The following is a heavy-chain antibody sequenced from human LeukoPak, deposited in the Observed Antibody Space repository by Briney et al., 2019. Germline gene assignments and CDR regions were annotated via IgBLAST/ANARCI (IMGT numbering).Heavy chain of an antibody. J-gene: IGHJ1*01. Sequence: GWSLRLSCAASGFTVSSNYMSWVRQAPGKGLEWVSVIYSGGSTYYADSVKGRFTISRDNSKNTLYLQMNSLRAEDTAVYYCATQSGYDSSASLYFQHWGQGTLVTVSS. CDR1: GFTVSSNY. D-gene: IGHD3-22*01. CDR3: ATQSGYDSSASLYFQH. V-gene: IGHV3-53*01. CDR2: IYSGGST.